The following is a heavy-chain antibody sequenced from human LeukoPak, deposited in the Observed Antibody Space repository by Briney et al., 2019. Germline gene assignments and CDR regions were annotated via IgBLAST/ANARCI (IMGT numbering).Heavy chain of an antibody. V-gene: IGHV3-7*01. J-gene: IGHJ4*02. Sequence: PGGSLRLSCAASGFTFSSYWMSWVRQAPGKGLEWVANIKQDGSEKSYVDSVKGRFTISRDNAKDSLDLQMNSLRAEDTAVYYCTKPSRIGYFDSSAHWGQGTLVTVPS. CDR1: GFTFSSYW. D-gene: IGHD3-22*01. CDR3: TKPSRIGYFDSSAH. CDR2: IKQDGSEK.